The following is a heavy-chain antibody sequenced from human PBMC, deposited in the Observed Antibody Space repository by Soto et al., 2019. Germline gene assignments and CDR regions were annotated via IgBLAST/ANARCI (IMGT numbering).Heavy chain of an antibody. J-gene: IGHJ4*02. CDR2: INPSAGST. D-gene: IGHD5-12*01. V-gene: IGHV1-46*01. CDR3: ARTSRRDGYNFDY. Sequence: ASVKVSCKASGYTFTSYYMHWVRQAPGQGLEWMGVINPSAGSTSYAQKFQGRVTITADESTSTAYMELSSLRSEDTAVYYCARTSRRDGYNFDYWGQGTLVTVSS. CDR1: GYTFTSYY.